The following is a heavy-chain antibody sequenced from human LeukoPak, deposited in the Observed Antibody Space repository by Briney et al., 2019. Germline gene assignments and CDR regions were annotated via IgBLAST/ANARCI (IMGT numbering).Heavy chain of an antibody. D-gene: IGHD6-6*01. CDR1: GYTFSNYG. Sequence: ASVKVSCKTSGYTFSNYGVTWVRQAPGQGLEWMGWISAYNGNTNYAQKLQGRVTMTTDTSTSTAYMELRSLRSDDTAVYYCTRDVEYSSSSVFSDYWGQGTPVTVSS. V-gene: IGHV1-18*01. CDR3: TRDVEYSSSSVFSDY. J-gene: IGHJ4*02. CDR2: ISAYNGNT.